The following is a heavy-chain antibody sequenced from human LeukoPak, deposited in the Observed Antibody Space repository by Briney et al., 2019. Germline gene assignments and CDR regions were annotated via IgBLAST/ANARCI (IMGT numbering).Heavy chain of an antibody. Sequence: GGSLRLSCAASGFTFSSFGMNWVRQAPGKGLEWVSVIYSGDSTYYADSVKGRFTISRDSSKNTLYLQMNSLRAEDTAVYYCTRALAATFDLWGQGTLVTVSS. V-gene: IGHV3-66*01. CDR3: TRALAATFDL. CDR2: IYSGDST. CDR1: GFTFSSFG. D-gene: IGHD2-15*01. J-gene: IGHJ4*02.